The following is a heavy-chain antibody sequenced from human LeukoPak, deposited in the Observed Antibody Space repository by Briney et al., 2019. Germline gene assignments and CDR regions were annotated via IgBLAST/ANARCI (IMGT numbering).Heavy chain of an antibody. J-gene: IGHJ4*02. D-gene: IGHD3-10*02. V-gene: IGHV3-13*01. CDR3: ARGLVRGGLYDY. CDR1: GFTFSSYD. Sequence: PGGSLRLSCAASGFTFSSYDMHWVRQATGKGLEWVSAIGTAGDTYYPGSVKGRFTISRENAKNSLYLQKNSLRAGDTAVYYCARGLVRGGLYDYWGQGTLVTDSS. CDR2: IGTAGDT.